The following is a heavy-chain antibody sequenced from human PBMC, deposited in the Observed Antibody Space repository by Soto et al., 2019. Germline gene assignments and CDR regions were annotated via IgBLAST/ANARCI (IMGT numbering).Heavy chain of an antibody. J-gene: IGHJ6*03. CDR1: GGSISSYY. CDR3: ERLPEYSNYPPFNYYYYMDV. V-gene: IGHV4-59*08. Sequence: SETLSLTCTVSGGSISSYYWSWIRQPPGKGLERIGYIYYSGSTNYNPSLKSRVTISVDTSKNQFSLKLSSVTAADTAVYYCERLPEYSNYPPFNYYYYMDVWGKGTTVTVSS. D-gene: IGHD4-4*01. CDR2: IYYSGST.